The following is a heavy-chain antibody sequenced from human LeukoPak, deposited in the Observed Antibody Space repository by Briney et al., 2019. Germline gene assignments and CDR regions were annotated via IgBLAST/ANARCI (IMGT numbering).Heavy chain of an antibody. CDR3: AHRNAVMVRFYYDY. Sequence: SETLSLTCTVSGGSISSSNYYWGWIRQPPGKGLEWIGSIYYSGSTYYNPSLKSRVTISIDTSKNQFSLNLRSVTAADTAVYYCAHRNAVMVRFYYDYWGQGTLALVSS. V-gene: IGHV4-39*07. CDR1: GGSISSSNYY. CDR2: IYYSGST. J-gene: IGHJ4*02. D-gene: IGHD5-18*01.